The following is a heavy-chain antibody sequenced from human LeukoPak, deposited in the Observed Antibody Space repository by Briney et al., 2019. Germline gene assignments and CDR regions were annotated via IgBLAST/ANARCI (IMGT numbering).Heavy chain of an antibody. Sequence: GASVKVSCKASGYTFTYRYLHWVRQAPGQALEWMGWITPFNGNTNYAQKFQDRVTITRDRSMSTAYMELSSLRSEDTAMYYCARASFWESPINWFAPWGQGTLVTVSS. V-gene: IGHV1-45*02. CDR3: ARASFWESPINWFAP. CDR1: GYTFTYRY. D-gene: IGHD3-16*01. J-gene: IGHJ5*02. CDR2: ITPFNGNT.